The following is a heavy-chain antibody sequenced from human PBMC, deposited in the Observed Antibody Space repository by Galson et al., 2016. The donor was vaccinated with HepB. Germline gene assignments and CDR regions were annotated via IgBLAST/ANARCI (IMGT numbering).Heavy chain of an antibody. CDR2: ITGSGGTT. D-gene: IGHD3-16*01. V-gene: IGHV3-23*01. Sequence: SLRLSCAASGFTFDDYGMTWVRQAPGKGLEWVSGITGSGGTTHYADSVKGRFAISRDNSKNTLYLYMNSLRAGDTAVYYCGKHGGFDYWGQGALVTVSS. CDR3: GKHGGFDY. CDR1: GFTFDDYG. J-gene: IGHJ4*02.